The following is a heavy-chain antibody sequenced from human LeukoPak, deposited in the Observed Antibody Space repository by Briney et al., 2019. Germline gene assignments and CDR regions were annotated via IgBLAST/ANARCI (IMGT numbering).Heavy chain of an antibody. J-gene: IGHJ4*02. CDR3: ARGPGGGIYYFDY. CDR1: GFTFSSYA. V-gene: IGHV3-21*01. Sequence: AGGSLRLSCAASGFTFSSYAMSWVRQAPGKGLEWVSSISSSSSYIYYADSVKGRFTISRDNAKNSLYLQMNSLRAEDTAVYYCARGPGGGIYYFDYWGQGTLVTVSS. D-gene: IGHD3-16*01. CDR2: ISSSSSYI.